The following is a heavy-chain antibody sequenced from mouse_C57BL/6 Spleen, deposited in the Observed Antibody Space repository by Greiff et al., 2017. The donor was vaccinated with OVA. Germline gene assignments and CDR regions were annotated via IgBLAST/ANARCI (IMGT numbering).Heavy chain of an antibody. J-gene: IGHJ4*01. Sequence: EVMLVESGGGLVKPGGSLKLPCAASGFTFSSYAMSWVRQTPEKRLEWVATISDGGSYTYYPDNVKGRFTISRDNAKNNLYLQMSHLKSEDTAMYYCARYDYDYAMDYWGQGTSVTVSS. D-gene: IGHD2-4*01. CDR3: ARYDYDYAMDY. CDR2: ISDGGSYT. CDR1: GFTFSSYA. V-gene: IGHV5-4*03.